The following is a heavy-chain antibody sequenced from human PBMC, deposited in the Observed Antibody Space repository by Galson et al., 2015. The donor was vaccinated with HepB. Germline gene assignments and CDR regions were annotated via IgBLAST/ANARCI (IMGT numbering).Heavy chain of an antibody. V-gene: IGHV1-18*01. CDR1: GYTFSDYS. Sequence: SVKVSCKASGYTFSDYSITWVRQAPGQGLEWRGWINPYSRYTQYAQKVQGRVIMTTDTSTSTAYMELRSLRSDDTAVYYCARGGLVVVVGANLNNWFDPWGQGTLVTVSS. D-gene: IGHD2-15*01. CDR3: ARGGLVVVVGANLNNWFDP. CDR2: INPYSRYT. J-gene: IGHJ5*02.